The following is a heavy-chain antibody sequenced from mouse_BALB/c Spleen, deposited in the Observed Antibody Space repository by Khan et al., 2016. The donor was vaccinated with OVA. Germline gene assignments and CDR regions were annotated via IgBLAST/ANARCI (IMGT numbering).Heavy chain of an antibody. J-gene: IGHJ3*01. CDR2: INPYNGGS. CDR1: NYSFTDYT. CDR3: TRSGYGGFAY. D-gene: IGHD1-2*01. Sequence: EVQLQQSGPELVKPGDSMKISCKASNYSFTDYTMNWVKQSHGKNLEWIGLINPYNGGSNYNQKFKGKATLTVDKSSSTASMELLSLTSEESAVYYCTRSGYGGFAYWGQGTLVTVSA. V-gene: IGHV1-18*01.